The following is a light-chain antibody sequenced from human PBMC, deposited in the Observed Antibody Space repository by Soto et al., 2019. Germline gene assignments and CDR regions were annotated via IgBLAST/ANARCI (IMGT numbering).Light chain of an antibody. Sequence: EIVMTQSPATLSVSPGETATLSCRASQSLTSYLAWYQQKPDQAPRLLIYGISTRATDIPARFSGSGSGTEFTLTISSLQSEDFAVYYCQQYNNWPLTFGGWTKVEIK. CDR2: GIS. J-gene: IGKJ4*01. CDR1: QSLTSY. CDR3: QQYNNWPLT. V-gene: IGKV3-15*01.